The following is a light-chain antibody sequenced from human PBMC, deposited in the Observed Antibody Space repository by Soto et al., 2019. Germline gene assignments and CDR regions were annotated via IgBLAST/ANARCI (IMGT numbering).Light chain of an antibody. CDR1: QSISSY. CDR2: DAS. CDR3: QQRSNWPIT. Sequence: IVLTQSPATLSLSPGERATLSCRASQSISSYLAWHQQKPGQAPRLLVYDASNRATGIPARFSGSGSGTDFTLTISSLEPEDFAVYYCQQRSNWPITFGQGTRLEI. J-gene: IGKJ5*01. V-gene: IGKV3-11*01.